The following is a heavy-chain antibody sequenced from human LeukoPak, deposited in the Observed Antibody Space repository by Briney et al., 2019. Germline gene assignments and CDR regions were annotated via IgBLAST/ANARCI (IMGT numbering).Heavy chain of an antibody. CDR1: GDSVSSTA. CDR3: ARGGRGYCTSSSCYFDY. V-gene: IGHV6-1*01. Sequence: SQTLSLTCAISGDSVSSTAWNWIRQSPSRGLGWLGRTYYRSKWYNDYAVSVKSRITINPDTSKNQFFLQLNSVTPEDTAVYYCARGGRGYCTSSSCYFDYWGQGTLVTVSS. D-gene: IGHD2-2*01. CDR2: TYYRSKWYN. J-gene: IGHJ4*02.